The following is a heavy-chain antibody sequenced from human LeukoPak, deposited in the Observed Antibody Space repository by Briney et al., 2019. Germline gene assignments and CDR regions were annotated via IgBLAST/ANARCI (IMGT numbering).Heavy chain of an antibody. Sequence: GGSLRLSCEGSGFNFNNYGMHWVRQAPRKGLEWVAFIRYDRSSTFYADSVKGRFTISRDNSKTTLYLQMSSLRSDDTAVYYCVKDFYQQLVQGYYFYYWGQGTLVAVSS. V-gene: IGHV3-30*02. CDR1: GFNFNNYG. J-gene: IGHJ4*02. D-gene: IGHD6-6*01. CDR2: IRYDRSST. CDR3: VKDFYQQLVQGYYFYY.